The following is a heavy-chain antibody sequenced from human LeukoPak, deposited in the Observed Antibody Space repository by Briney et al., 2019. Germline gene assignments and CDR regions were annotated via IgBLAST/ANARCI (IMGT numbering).Heavy chain of an antibody. D-gene: IGHD3-10*01. V-gene: IGHV1-69*05. J-gene: IGHJ6*03. CDR2: IIPILGTA. CDR1: GGTFSSYA. CDR3: ARDHYYGSGRTDYYYYYYMDV. Sequence: GASVKVSCKASGGTFSSYAISWVRQAPGQGLEWMGGIIPILGTANYAQKFQGRVTITTDESTSTAYMELSSLRSEDTAVYYCARDHYYGSGRTDYYYYYYMDVWGKGTTVTVSS.